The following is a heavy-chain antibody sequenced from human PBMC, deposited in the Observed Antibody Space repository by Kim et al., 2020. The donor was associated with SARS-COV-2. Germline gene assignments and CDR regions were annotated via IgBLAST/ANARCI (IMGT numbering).Heavy chain of an antibody. CDR1: GGSISSYY. D-gene: IGHD6-19*01. J-gene: IGHJ6*02. CDR2: IYYSGST. Sequence: SETLSLTCTVSGGSISSYYWSWIRQPPGKGLEWIGYIYYSGSTNYNPSLKSRVTISVDTSKNRFSLKLSSVTAADTAVYYCARDKSIAVAGYYYYYGMDVWGQGTTVTVSS. CDR3: ARDKSIAVAGYYYYYGMDV. V-gene: IGHV4-59*01.